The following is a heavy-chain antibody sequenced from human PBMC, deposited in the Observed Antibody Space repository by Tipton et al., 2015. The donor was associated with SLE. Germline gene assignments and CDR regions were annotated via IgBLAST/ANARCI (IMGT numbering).Heavy chain of an antibody. D-gene: IGHD5-24*01. J-gene: IGHJ3*02. Sequence: SLRLSCTASGFTFSAFWMHWVRQPPGKGLVWVSRLNEGGTTTNYAESAKGRFTISRDNAKSTLYLQMNSLRAEDTAVYYCARVGLITPDAFDIWGEGTMVTVSS. CDR3: ARVGLITPDAFDI. CDR2: LNEGGTTT. V-gene: IGHV3-74*01. CDR1: GFTFSAFW.